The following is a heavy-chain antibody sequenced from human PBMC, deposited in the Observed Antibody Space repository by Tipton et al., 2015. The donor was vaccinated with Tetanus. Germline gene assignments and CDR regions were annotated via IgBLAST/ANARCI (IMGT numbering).Heavy chain of an antibody. CDR1: GFTFSSYS. Sequence: SLRLSCAASGFTFSSYSMNWVRQAPGKGLEWVSYISSSSSTMYYADSVKGRFTISRDNAKNSLYLQMNSLRDEDTAVYYCAKRKADNFGEFDYWGQGTLVTVSS. D-gene: IGHD3-10*01. J-gene: IGHJ4*02. CDR3: AKRKADNFGEFDY. CDR2: ISSSSSTM. V-gene: IGHV3-48*02.